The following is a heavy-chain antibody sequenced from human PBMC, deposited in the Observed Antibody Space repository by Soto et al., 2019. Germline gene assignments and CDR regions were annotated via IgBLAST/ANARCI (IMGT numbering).Heavy chain of an antibody. V-gene: IGHV3-23*01. D-gene: IGHD6-6*01. CDR1: GFTFSSSA. CDR2: ISGSGGST. J-gene: IGHJ3*02. Sequence: EVQLLESGGGLVQPGGSLRLSCAASGFTFSSSAMSWVRQAPGKGLEWVSGISGSGGSTYYADSVKGRFTISRDNSKNTLYLQINSLRIEDTAVYYCANEYSSLTHVFGIWGQGTMFTVSS. CDR3: ANEYSSLTHVFGI.